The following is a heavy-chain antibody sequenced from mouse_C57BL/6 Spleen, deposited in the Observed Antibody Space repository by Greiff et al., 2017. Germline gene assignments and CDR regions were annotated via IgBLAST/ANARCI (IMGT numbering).Heavy chain of an antibody. V-gene: IGHV5-17*01. J-gene: IGHJ3*01. CDR3: ASGAFYYDYDRGVAY. CDR2: ISRGSSTI. CDR1: GFTFSDYG. D-gene: IGHD2-4*01. Sequence: EVQLVQSGGGLVKPGGSVKLSCAASGFTFSDYGMHWVRQGPEKGLEWVAYISRGSSTIYYADTVKGRFTISRDNAKTTLFLQMTSLRSEDTAMYSFASGAFYYDYDRGVAYWGQGTLVTVSA.